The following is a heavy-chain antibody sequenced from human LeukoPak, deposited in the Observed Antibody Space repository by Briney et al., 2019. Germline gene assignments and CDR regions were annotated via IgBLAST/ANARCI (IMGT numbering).Heavy chain of an antibody. CDR3: ARGSSGRLLSSWFDP. V-gene: IGHV3-30*03. D-gene: IGHD2-21*02. Sequence: GRSLRLSCAASGFTFSTYGIHWVRQAPGKGLEWVAVISYDGSSKDYADPLKGRFTISRDNSINTLYLQMNSLRVEDTAIYYCARGSSGRLLSSWFDPWGQGTLVTVSS. CDR1: GFTFSTYG. CDR2: ISYDGSSK. J-gene: IGHJ5*02.